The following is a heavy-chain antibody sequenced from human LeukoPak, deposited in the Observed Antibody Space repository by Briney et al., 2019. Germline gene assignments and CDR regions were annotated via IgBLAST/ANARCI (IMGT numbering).Heavy chain of an antibody. CDR3: AKDLTGYCSGGSCYTNWFDP. V-gene: IGHV3-23*01. CDR2: ISGSGGST. Sequence: GGSLRLSCAASGFTFSSYAMSLVRQAPGKGLEWVSAISGSGGSTYYADSVKGRFTISRDNSKNTLYLQMNSLRAEDTAVYYCAKDLTGYCSGGSCYTNWFDPWGQGTLVTVSS. CDR1: GFTFSSYA. J-gene: IGHJ5*02. D-gene: IGHD2-15*01.